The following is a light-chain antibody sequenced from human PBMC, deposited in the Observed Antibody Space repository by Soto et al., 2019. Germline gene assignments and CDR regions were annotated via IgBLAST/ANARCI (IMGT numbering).Light chain of an antibody. Sequence: DVVMTQSPLSLPVTLGQPASISCRSSQSLLHSNGYNYLDWYLQKPGQSPQLLIYLGSNRASGVPDRFSGSGSGTDFTLKISRVEAEDVGVYYCMQALQTPRTFGQGTKV. CDR2: LGS. CDR3: MQALQTPRT. J-gene: IGKJ1*01. V-gene: IGKV2-28*01. CDR1: QSLLHSNGYNY.